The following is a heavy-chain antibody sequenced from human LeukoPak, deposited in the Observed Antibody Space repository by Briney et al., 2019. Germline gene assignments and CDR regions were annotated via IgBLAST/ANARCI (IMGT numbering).Heavy chain of an antibody. V-gene: IGHV3-66*01. CDR3: ARDSHGDGIGR. CDR1: AFTVIVNY. Sequence: GGSLRLSCAASAFTVIVNYMSRVRQAPKKGLEWVSVIYSGDYTYYADSVKGRLTISRDNFKNTLYLQMDSRRAKTTAVYYCARDSHGDGIGRCGQGTLVTVSS. D-gene: IGHD4-17*01. J-gene: IGHJ4*02. CDR2: IYSGDYT.